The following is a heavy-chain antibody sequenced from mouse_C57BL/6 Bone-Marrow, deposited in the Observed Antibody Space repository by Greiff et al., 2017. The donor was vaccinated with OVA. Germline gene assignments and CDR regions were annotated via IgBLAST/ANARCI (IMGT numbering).Heavy chain of an antibody. V-gene: IGHV1-81*01. CDR2: IYPRSGNT. D-gene: IGHD2-3*01. CDR1: GYTFTSYG. J-gene: IGHJ1*03. CDR3: ARSGKRYDGYYGWYFDV. Sequence: QVQLQQSGAELARPGASVKLSCKASGYTFTSYGISWVKQRTGQGLEWIGEIYPRSGNTYYNEKFKGKATLTADKSSSTAYMELRSLTSEDSAVYFCARSGKRYDGYYGWYFDVWGTGTTVTVSS.